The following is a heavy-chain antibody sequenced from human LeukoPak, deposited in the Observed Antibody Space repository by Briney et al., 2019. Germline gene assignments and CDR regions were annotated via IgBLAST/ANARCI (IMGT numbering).Heavy chain of an antibody. CDR3: ATREHHVLRTPGDY. Sequence: PSETLSLTCTVSGGSITISDYYWGWIRMPPGKGLEWIGSISHTGTTYYNPTLQSRVTISVDKSKKQFSVKLSSVPAADTAVYYCATREHHVLRTPGDYWGQGTLVTVSS. CDR1: GGSITISDYY. J-gene: IGHJ4*02. CDR2: ISHTGTT. V-gene: IGHV4-39*01. D-gene: IGHD6-6*01.